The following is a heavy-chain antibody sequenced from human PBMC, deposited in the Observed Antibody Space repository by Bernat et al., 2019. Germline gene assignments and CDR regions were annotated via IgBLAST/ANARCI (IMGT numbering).Heavy chain of an antibody. CDR1: GFTFSSYG. V-gene: IGHV3-30*18. CDR3: AKDHATYSSSWYYFDY. CDR2: ISYDGSNK. Sequence: QVQLLESGGGVVQPGRSLRLSCAASGFTFSSYGMHWVRQAPGKGLEWVAVISYDGSNKYYADSVKGRFTISRDNSKNTLYLQMNSLRAEDTAVYYCAKDHATYSSSWYYFDYWGQGTLVTVSS. J-gene: IGHJ4*02. D-gene: IGHD6-13*01.